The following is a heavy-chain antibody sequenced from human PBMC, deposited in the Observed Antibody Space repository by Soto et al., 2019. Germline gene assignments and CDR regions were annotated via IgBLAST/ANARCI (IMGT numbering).Heavy chain of an antibody. CDR1: GFSFRNYA. J-gene: IGHJ5*02. V-gene: IGHV3-23*01. CDR2: ISGSGVST. D-gene: IGHD3-10*01. CDR3: ATDRGVTTYWFDP. Sequence: EVQLLESGGGLVQPGGSLRLSCAASGFSFRNYAMSWVRQAPGRGLEWVSGISGSGVSTYYADSVKGRFTISRDNSRDTLFLQMNNLRDEDSAVYYCATDRGVTTYWFDPWGQGTLVTVSP.